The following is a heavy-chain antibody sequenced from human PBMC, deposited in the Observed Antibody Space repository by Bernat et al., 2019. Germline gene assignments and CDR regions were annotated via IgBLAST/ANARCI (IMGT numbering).Heavy chain of an antibody. Sequence: QVQLQESGPGLVKPSQALSLTCTVSGGSISSGGYYWNWVRQRPGKGLEWIGYIYYSGSTYYSPSLKSRVTISIDTSKNQFSLKLSSVTAADTAMYYCVRNSGSSAAGFDYWGQGTLATVSS. CDR1: GGSISSGGYY. D-gene: IGHD1-26*01. V-gene: IGHV4-31*03. CDR3: VRNSGSSAAGFDY. J-gene: IGHJ4*02. CDR2: IYYSGST.